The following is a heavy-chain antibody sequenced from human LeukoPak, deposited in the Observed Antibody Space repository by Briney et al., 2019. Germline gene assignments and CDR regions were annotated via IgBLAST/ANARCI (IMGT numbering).Heavy chain of an antibody. J-gene: IGHJ4*02. V-gene: IGHV1-18*01. CDR3: ARDQGEVPAAPNDLDY. D-gene: IGHD2-2*01. Sequence: GASVKDSCKASGYTFSSYGISWVRQAPGQGLEWMGWISTYNGNTNYAQKLQGRVTMTTDTSTSTAYMELRSLRSDDTAVYYCARDQGEVPAAPNDLDYWGQGTLVTISS. CDR1: GYTFSSYG. CDR2: ISTYNGNT.